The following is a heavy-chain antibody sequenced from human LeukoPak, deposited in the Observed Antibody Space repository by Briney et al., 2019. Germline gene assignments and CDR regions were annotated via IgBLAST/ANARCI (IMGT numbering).Heavy chain of an antibody. J-gene: IGHJ4*02. CDR3: ARDRGGSYHFDY. Sequence: SETLSLTCTVSGGSISSYYWSWIRHPPGKGLEWIGYIYYSGSTNYNPSLKSRVTISVDTSKNQFSLKLSSVTAADTAVYYCARDRGGSYHFDYWGQGTLVTVSS. V-gene: IGHV4-59*01. CDR2: IYYSGST. CDR1: GGSISSYY. D-gene: IGHD1-26*01.